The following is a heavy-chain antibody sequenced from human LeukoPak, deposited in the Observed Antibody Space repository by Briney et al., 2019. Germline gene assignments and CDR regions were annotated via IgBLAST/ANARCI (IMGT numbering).Heavy chain of an antibody. CDR1: GYPFTGYY. Sequence: ASVKVSCKASGYPFTGYYMHWVRQAPGQGLEWMGWINPNSGTNYAQKFQGRVTMATDTSINTAYMELSRLRSDDTAVYYCARSGGLYAFDIWGQGTTVTVSS. CDR2: INPNSGT. J-gene: IGHJ3*02. D-gene: IGHD3-16*01. V-gene: IGHV1-2*02. CDR3: ARSGGLYAFDI.